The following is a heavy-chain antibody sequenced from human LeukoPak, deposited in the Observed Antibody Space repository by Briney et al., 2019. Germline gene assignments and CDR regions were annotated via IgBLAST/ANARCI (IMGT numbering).Heavy chain of an antibody. Sequence: SEALSLTCTVSGSSISSGGYYWSWIRQHPGKGLEWIGYIYYSGSTYYNPSLKSRVTISVDTSKNQFSLKLSSVTAADTAVHYCARDYGGNSRLWAFDIWGQGTMVTVSS. CDR3: ARDYGGNSRLWAFDI. J-gene: IGHJ3*02. CDR1: GSSISSGGYY. V-gene: IGHV4-31*03. D-gene: IGHD4-23*01. CDR2: IYYSGST.